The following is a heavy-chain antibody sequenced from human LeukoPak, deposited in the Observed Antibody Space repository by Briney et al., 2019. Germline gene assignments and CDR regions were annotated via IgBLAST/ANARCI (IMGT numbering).Heavy chain of an antibody. J-gene: IGHJ4*02. V-gene: IGHV3-23*01. Sequence: GGTLRLSCSASGFTFTSSGMSWVRQAPGKGLEWVSAISGSGGSTYYADSVRGRLTISRDNSKNTLSLQMNSLRAEDTAVYYCARGRPEFDYWGQGTLVTVSS. CDR3: ARGRPEFDY. D-gene: IGHD2-15*01. CDR1: GFTFTSSG. CDR2: ISGSGGST.